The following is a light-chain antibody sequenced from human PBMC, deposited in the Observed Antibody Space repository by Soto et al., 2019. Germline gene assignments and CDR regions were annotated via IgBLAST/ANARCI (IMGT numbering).Light chain of an antibody. CDR2: KAS. V-gene: IGKV1-5*03. Sequence: DLQMTQSPSTLSASVGDRVTITCRASQSISSWLAWYQQKPGKAPKLLIYKASSLESGVPSRFSGSGSGTEFTLTISSLQPDDFATYYCQQYSSHSRTFGQGTKVEI. CDR3: QQYSSHSRT. CDR1: QSISSW. J-gene: IGKJ1*01.